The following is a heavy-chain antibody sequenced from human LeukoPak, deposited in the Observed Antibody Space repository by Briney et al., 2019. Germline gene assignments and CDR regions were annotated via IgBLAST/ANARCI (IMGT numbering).Heavy chain of an antibody. CDR1: GFTFDDYG. CDR3: ARSLSNTVRGVGDS. V-gene: IGHV3-74*01. Sequence: GGSLRLSCAASGFTFDDYGMSWVRQAPGKGLEWVSRMSGDGSNTNYADSAKGRFTISRDNAKNTLYLQMNSLRVEDTALYYCARSLSNTVRGVGDSWGQGTLVTVSS. J-gene: IGHJ4*02. CDR2: MSGDGSNT. D-gene: IGHD3-10*01.